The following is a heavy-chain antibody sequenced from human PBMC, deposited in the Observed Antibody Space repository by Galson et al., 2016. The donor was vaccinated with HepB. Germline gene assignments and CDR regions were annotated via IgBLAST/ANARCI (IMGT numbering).Heavy chain of an antibody. J-gene: IGHJ4*02. CDR3: VKDRGCPNCRYDY. D-gene: IGHD1-1*01. Sequence: SLRLSCAASGFTFSTYAFHWVRQAPGKGLESVSAIDNSGRATYYADSVRGRFTISRDNSKNTLYLQMSSLRPEDTALYYCVKDRGCPNCRYDYWGQGALVTVSS. CDR1: GFTFSTYA. CDR2: IDNSGRAT. V-gene: IGHV3-64D*06.